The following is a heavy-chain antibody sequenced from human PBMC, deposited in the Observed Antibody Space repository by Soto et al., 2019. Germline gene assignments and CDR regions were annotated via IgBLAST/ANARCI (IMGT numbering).Heavy chain of an antibody. Sequence: ASVKVSCKASGYTFTSYYMHWVRQAPGQGLEWMGIINPSGGSTSYAQKFQGRVTMTRDTSTSTVYMELSSLRSEDTAVYYCARVSLGRDSSGYSHAWDYWGQGTLVTVSS. D-gene: IGHD3-22*01. V-gene: IGHV1-46*03. CDR3: ARVSLGRDSSGYSHAWDY. CDR2: INPSGGST. CDR1: GYTFTSYY. J-gene: IGHJ4*02.